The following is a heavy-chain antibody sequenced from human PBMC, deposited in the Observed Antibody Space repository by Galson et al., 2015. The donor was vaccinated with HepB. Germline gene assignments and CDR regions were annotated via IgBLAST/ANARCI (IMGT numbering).Heavy chain of an antibody. J-gene: IGHJ2*01. D-gene: IGHD1-26*01. CDR2: ISGSGGST. CDR3: AKGRGLPYWRFDL. V-gene: IGHV3-23*01. CDR1: GFTFSSYA. Sequence: SLRLSCAASGFTFSSYAMSWVRQAPGKGLEWVSAISGSGGSTYYADSVKGRFTISRDNSKNTLYLQMNSLRAEDTAVYYCAKGRGLPYWRFDLWGRGTLVTVSS.